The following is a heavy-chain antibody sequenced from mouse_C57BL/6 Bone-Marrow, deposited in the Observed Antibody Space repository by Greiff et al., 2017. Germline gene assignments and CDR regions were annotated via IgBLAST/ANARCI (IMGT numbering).Heavy chain of an antibody. CDR2: IWTGGGT. D-gene: IGHD6-2*01. CDR3: ARGSRYAMDY. V-gene: IGHV2-9-1*01. J-gene: IGHJ4*01. CDR1: GFSLTSYA. Sequence: VKLMESGPGLVAPSQSLSITCTVSGFSLTSYAISWVRQPPGKGLEWLGVIWTGGGTTYNSALQSKLSISKDNSKGQVFLKMNSLQTDDTARYYCARGSRYAMDYWGQGTSVTVSS.